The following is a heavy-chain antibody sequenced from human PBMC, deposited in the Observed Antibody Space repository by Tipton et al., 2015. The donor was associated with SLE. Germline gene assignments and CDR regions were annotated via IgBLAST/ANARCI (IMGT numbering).Heavy chain of an antibody. D-gene: IGHD3-3*01. CDR2: VFFSGAT. CDR1: GDSINSNNFF. J-gene: IGHJ5*02. Sequence: TLSLTCTVSGDSINSNNFFWGWIRQSPGQELEWIGSVFFSGATYYSPSLKSRVTISLDASKNHFSLKMTFVTAADTAVYYCARSLRFLEWEFDPWGQGTLVTVSS. CDR3: ARSLRFLEWEFDP. V-gene: IGHV4-39*07.